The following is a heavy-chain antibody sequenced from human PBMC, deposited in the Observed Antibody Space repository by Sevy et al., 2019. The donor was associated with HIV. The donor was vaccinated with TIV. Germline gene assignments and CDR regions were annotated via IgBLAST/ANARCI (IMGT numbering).Heavy chain of an antibody. J-gene: IGHJ6*02. Sequence: GGSLRLSCGASGFTFSSYWMSWVRQAPGKGLEWVANIKQDGSEKYYVDSVKGRFTISRDNAKNSLYLQMNSLRAEDTAVYYCAREGRQWLVRRYYYYGMDVWGQGTTVTVSS. D-gene: IGHD6-19*01. CDR3: AREGRQWLVRRYYYYGMDV. CDR2: IKQDGSEK. CDR1: GFTFSSYW. V-gene: IGHV3-7*01.